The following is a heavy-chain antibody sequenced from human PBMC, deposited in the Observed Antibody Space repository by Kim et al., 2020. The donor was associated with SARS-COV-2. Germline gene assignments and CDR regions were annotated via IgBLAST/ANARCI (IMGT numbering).Heavy chain of an antibody. CDR3: AKWTCYGDRSWDLPVDN. D-gene: IGHD1-26*01. J-gene: IGHJ4*02. V-gene: IGHV3-11*06. Sequence: VKGRFTISRDNDKNSLYLQMNSLRAEDTAVYYCAKWTCYGDRSWDLPVDNWGQGTLVTVSS.